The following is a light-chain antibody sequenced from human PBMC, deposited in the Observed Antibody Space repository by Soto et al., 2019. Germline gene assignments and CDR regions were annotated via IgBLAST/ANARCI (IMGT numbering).Light chain of an antibody. CDR2: GAS. J-gene: IGKJ3*01. V-gene: IGKV3-15*01. Sequence: EVVMTQSPGTLSLSAGERATVSCRASQSISSDLAWYQQKPGQAPRLLIYGASTRATDIPARFSGGGSGTEFTLTIXSLQSXDSAIYYCQQYHDWPPITFGPGTKVHIK. CDR3: QQYHDWPPIT. CDR1: QSISSD.